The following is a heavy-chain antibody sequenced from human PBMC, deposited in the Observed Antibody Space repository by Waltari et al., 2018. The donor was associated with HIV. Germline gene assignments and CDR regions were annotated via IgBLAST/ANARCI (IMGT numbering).Heavy chain of an antibody. D-gene: IGHD6-13*01. J-gene: IGHJ4*02. CDR2: ISYDGSNK. CDR1: GFTFSSYA. CDR3: ATRGSSRKLAYYFDY. V-gene: IGHV3-30*04. Sequence: QVQLVESGGGVVQPGRSLRLSCAASGFTFSSYAMHWVRQAPGKGLEWVAVISYDGSNKYYADSVKGRFTISRDNSKNTLYLQMNSLRAEDTAVYYCATRGSSRKLAYYFDYWGQGTLVTVSS.